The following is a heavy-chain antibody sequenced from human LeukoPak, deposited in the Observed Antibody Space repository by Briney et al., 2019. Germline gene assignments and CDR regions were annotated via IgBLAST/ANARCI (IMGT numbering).Heavy chain of an antibody. Sequence: GGSLRLSCAASGFTFSSYEMNWVRQAPGKGLEWVSYISSSGSTIYYADSVKGRFTISRDNAKNTLYLQMNSLRAEDTAVYYCARDYDRYYMDVWGKGTTVTVSS. CDR1: GFTFSSYE. CDR3: ARDYDRYYMDV. V-gene: IGHV3-48*03. J-gene: IGHJ6*03. D-gene: IGHD3-3*01. CDR2: ISSSGSTI.